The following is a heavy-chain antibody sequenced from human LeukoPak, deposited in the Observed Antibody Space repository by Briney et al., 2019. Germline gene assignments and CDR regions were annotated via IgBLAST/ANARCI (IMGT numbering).Heavy chain of an antibody. CDR1: GFTFSDNY. Sequence: GGSLRLSCAASGFTFSDNYMSWIRQAPGKGLEWVSYISSSGSTIYYADSVKGRFTISRDNSKNTLYLQMNSLRAEDTAVYYCAKDTLIRHGYFDYWGQGTLVTVSS. J-gene: IGHJ4*02. CDR2: ISSSGSTI. D-gene: IGHD3-22*01. V-gene: IGHV3-11*04. CDR3: AKDTLIRHGYFDY.